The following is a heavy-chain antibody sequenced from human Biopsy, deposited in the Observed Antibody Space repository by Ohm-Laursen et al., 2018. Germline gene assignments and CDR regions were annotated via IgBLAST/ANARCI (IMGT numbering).Heavy chain of an antibody. CDR1: GVTLSGYK. Sequence: GESLRISCNASGVTLSGYKMNWVRQAPGKGLEWVSSISGSSTYIYYADSVKGRFTISRDNSKNTLYLQMNNLRAEDTAVFYCAKDLRNNNWGVENWGQGTLVTVSS. J-gene: IGHJ4*02. V-gene: IGHV3-21*01. D-gene: IGHD7-27*01. CDR2: ISGSSTYI. CDR3: AKDLRNNNWGVEN.